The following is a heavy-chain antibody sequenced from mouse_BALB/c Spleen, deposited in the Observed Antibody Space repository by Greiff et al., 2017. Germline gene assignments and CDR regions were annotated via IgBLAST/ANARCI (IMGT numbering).Heavy chain of an antibody. D-gene: IGHD2-4*01. CDR3: ARGSYYDYAMDY. Sequence: EVKLMESGGGLVQPGGSLRLSCATSGFTFTDYYMSWVRQPPGKALEWLGFIRNKANGYTTEYSASVKGRFTISRDNSQSILYLQMNTLRAEDSATYYCARGSYYDYAMDYWGQGTSVTVSS. CDR1: GFTFTDYY. V-gene: IGHV7-3*02. J-gene: IGHJ4*01. CDR2: IRNKANGYTT.